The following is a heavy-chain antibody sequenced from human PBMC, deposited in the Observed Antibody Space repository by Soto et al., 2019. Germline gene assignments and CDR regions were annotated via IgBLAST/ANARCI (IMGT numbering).Heavy chain of an antibody. CDR3: ARGQLSSLNYFDY. Sequence: GESLKISCKGSGYSFTSYWIGWVRQMPGKGLEWMGIIYPGDSDTRYSPSFQGQVTISADKSISTAYLQWSSLKASDTAMYYWARGQLSSLNYFDYWGQGTLVTVSS. J-gene: IGHJ4*02. V-gene: IGHV5-51*01. D-gene: IGHD3-16*02. CDR2: IYPGDSDT. CDR1: GYSFTSYW.